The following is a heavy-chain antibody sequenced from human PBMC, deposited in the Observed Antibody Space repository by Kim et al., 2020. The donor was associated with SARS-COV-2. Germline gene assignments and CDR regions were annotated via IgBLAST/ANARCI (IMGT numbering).Heavy chain of an antibody. Sequence: SGPTLVNPTQTLTLTCTFSGFSLSTSGMCVSWIRRPPGKALEWLALIDWDDDKYYSTSLKTRLTISKDTSKNQVVLTMTNMDPVDTATYYCARTHHYDFWSGYPGAPSAFDYWGQGTLVTVSS. CDR1: GFSLSTSGMC. J-gene: IGHJ4*02. CDR2: IDWDDDK. D-gene: IGHD3-3*01. V-gene: IGHV2-70*01. CDR3: ARTHHYDFWSGYPGAPSAFDY.